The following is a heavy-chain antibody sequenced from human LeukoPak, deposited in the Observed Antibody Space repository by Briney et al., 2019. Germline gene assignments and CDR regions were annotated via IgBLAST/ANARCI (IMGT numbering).Heavy chain of an antibody. CDR2: IYPGDSDT. CDR3: ARTMGTSTSSTLDY. Sequence: GESLKISCTGSGYSFTIYWIAWVRQMPGKGPEWMGIIYPGDSDTRYSPSFQGQVTISADKSITTAYLQWSSLKASDTAIYYCARTMGTSTSSTLDYWGQGTLVTVSS. CDR1: GYSFTIYW. J-gene: IGHJ4*02. V-gene: IGHV5-51*01. D-gene: IGHD2-2*01.